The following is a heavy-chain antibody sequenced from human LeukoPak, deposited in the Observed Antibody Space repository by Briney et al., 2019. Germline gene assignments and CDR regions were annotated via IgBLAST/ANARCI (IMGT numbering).Heavy chain of an antibody. CDR3: ANSGYDPFYFDY. Sequence: SETLSLTCAVSGYSINSGYYWGWIRQPPGKGLGWIGSIYHSGSTYYNPSLKSRVTISGDTSKNQFSLKLSSVTAADTAVYYCANSGYDPFYFDYWGQGTLVTVSS. V-gene: IGHV4-38-2*01. D-gene: IGHD5-12*01. CDR2: IYHSGST. CDR1: GYSINSGYY. J-gene: IGHJ4*02.